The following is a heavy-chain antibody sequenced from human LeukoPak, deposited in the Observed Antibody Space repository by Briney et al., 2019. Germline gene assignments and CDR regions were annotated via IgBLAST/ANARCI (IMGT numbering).Heavy chain of an antibody. D-gene: IGHD5-18*01. V-gene: IGHV3-43*02. CDR2: ISGDGGST. CDR1: GFTFDDYA. CDR3: AKDVRGYSYGSHFDY. J-gene: IGHJ4*02. Sequence: TGGSLRLSCAASGFTFDDYAMHWVRQAPGKGLEWVSLISGDGGSTYYADSVKGRFTISRDSSKNSLYLQMNSLRTEDTALYYCAKDVRGYSYGSHFDYWGQGTLVTVSS.